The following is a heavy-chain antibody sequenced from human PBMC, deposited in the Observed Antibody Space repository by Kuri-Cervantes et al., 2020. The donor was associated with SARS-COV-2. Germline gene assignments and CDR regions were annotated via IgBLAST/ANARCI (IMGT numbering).Heavy chain of an antibody. J-gene: IGHJ4*02. CDR3: VKTPNYDFWSGYYYFDY. Sequence: GESLKISCSASGFTFSSYAMHWVRQAPGKGLEYVSAISSNGGSTYYADSVKGRFTISRDNSKNTLYLQMSSLRAEDTAVYYCVKTPNYDFWSGYYYFDYRGQGTLVTVSS. D-gene: IGHD3-3*01. CDR2: ISSNGGST. CDR1: GFTFSSYA. V-gene: IGHV3-64D*08.